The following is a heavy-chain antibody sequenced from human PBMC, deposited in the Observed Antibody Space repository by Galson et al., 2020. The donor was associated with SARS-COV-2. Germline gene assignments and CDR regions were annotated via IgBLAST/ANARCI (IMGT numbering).Heavy chain of an antibody. V-gene: IGHV3-23*01. D-gene: IGHD1-26*01. J-gene: IGHJ4*02. CDR2: ISAGGGST. CDR3: AKAFSDTWVNFDY. CDR1: GFTFSSYA. Sequence: GSLRLSCAASGFTFSSYAMSWVRQAPGKGLEWVSGISAGGGSTYYADSVKGRFTISRDISKTTLYLQMSSLRVEDTAVYYCAKAFSDTWVNFDYWGQGTLVTVSS.